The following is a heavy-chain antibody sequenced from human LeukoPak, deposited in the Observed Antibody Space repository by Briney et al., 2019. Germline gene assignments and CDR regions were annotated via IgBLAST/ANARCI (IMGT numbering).Heavy chain of an antibody. D-gene: IGHD3-22*01. CDR2: ISGSGGST. CDR3: AKPPPPYYDSSGYFSY. V-gene: IGHV3-23*01. CDR1: GFTFSSYA. Sequence: PGGSLRLSCAASGFTFSSYAMSWVRQAPGKGLEWVSAISGSGGSTYYADSVKGRFTISRDNSKNTLYLQMNSLRAEDTAVYYCAKPPPPYYDSSGYFSYWGQGTLVTVSS. J-gene: IGHJ4*02.